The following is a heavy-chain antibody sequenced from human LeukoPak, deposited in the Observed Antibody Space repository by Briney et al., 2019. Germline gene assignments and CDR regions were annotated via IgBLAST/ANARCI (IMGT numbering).Heavy chain of an antibody. V-gene: IGHV3-23*01. J-gene: IGHJ4*02. CDR2: ISGSGAGT. CDR3: TKEGEGYNYSFDY. Sequence: PGGSLRLSCAASGFTFTSYGMNWVRQAPGKGLEWVSGISGSGAGTYYADSVKGRFTISRDNYKNTLYLQMSSLRVEDTAVYYCTKEGEGYNYSFDYWGQGTLVTVSS. D-gene: IGHD5-24*01. CDR1: GFTFTSYG.